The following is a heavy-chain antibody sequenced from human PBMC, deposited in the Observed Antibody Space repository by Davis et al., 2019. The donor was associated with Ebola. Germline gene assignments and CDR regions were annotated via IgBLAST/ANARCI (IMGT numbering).Heavy chain of an antibody. V-gene: IGHV4-39*07. Sequence: SFTSYWIGWIRQPPGKGLEWIGSMYYSGSTYYNPSLKSRLTISVDTSKNQFSLKLSSVTAADTAVYYCASLPNYYYMDVWGKGTTVTVSS. CDR3: ASLPNYYYMDV. CDR1: SFTSYW. CDR2: MYYSGST. J-gene: IGHJ6*03.